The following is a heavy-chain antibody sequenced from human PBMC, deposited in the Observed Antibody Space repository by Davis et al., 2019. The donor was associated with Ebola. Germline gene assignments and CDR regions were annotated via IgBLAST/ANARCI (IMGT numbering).Heavy chain of an antibody. CDR2: MNPNSGNT. J-gene: IGHJ5*02. D-gene: IGHD6-13*01. V-gene: IGHV1-8*01. CDR1: GYTFTNYD. CDR3: ARDRGSSWLHWFDP. Sequence: AASVKVSCKTSGYTFTNYDINWVRQATGQGLEWMGWMNPNSGNTGYAQKFQGRVTMTRNTSISTAYMELSSLRSEDTAVYYCARDRGSSWLHWFDPWGQGTLVTVSS.